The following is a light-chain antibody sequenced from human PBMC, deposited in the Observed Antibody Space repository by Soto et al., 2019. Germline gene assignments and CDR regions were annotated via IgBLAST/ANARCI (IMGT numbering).Light chain of an antibody. CDR1: QSISTW. Sequence: DIQMTQSPSTLSASVGDRVTITCRASQSISTWLAWYQEKPGKAPKLLIYDASSLEGGVPSRFSGSGSGTEFTLTISSLQPDDFATYYCHQYNYYRPTFGQGTKVDNK. J-gene: IGKJ1*01. V-gene: IGKV1-5*01. CDR2: DAS. CDR3: HQYNYYRPT.